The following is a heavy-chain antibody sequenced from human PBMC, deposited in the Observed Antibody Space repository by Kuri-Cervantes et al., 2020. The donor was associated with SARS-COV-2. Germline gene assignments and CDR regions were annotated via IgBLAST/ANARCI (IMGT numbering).Heavy chain of an antibody. Sequence: GGSLRLSCAASGFTFSSYAMHWVRQAPGKGLEWVAVISYDGSNKYYADSVKGRFTISRDNSKNTLYLQMNSLRAEDTALYHCAKDRGDFWYYYMDVWGKGTTVTVSS. J-gene: IGHJ6*03. CDR2: ISYDGSNK. CDR3: AKDRGDFWYYYMDV. CDR1: GFTFSSYA. D-gene: IGHD2-21*02. V-gene: IGHV3-30-3*01.